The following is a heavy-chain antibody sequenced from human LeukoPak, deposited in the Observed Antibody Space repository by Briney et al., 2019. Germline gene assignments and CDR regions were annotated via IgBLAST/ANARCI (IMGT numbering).Heavy chain of an antibody. D-gene: IGHD2-2*01. V-gene: IGHV5-51*01. CDR1: GYIFTNYW. J-gene: IGHJ4*02. Sequence: GESLKISCTGSGYIFTNYWIAWVRQMPGKGLEWMGIIYPGDSETTYSPSFQRQVTISADKSITTTNPQWSSLKASDTAMYYCARGRGYCSSSSCYDFDYWGQGTLVTVPS. CDR2: IYPGDSET. CDR3: ARGRGYCSSSSCYDFDY.